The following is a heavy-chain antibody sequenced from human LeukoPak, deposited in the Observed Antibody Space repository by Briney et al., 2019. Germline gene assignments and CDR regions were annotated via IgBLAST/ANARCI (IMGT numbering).Heavy chain of an antibody. D-gene: IGHD3-3*01. Sequence: GGSLRLSCAASGFIFSDFYMGWIRQAPGKGLEWVSSISSSSRYTFYVDSVKGRFTISRDNAKNSLYLQMNSLRVEDTAVYYCARDEARGYDFRPQGHWGQGTLVSVSS. CDR1: GFIFSDFY. CDR2: ISSSSRYT. J-gene: IGHJ4*02. V-gene: IGHV3-11*06. CDR3: ARDEARGYDFRPQGH.